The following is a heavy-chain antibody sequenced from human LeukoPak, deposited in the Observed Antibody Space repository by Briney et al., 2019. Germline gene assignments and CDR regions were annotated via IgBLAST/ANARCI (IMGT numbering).Heavy chain of an antibody. CDR1: GCRFTSYW. V-gene: IGHV5-51*01. D-gene: IGHD6-25*01. J-gene: IGHJ4*02. CDR3: ARSLTAAAGDY. CDR2: IYPADSDI. Sequence: GESLKISCKGSGCRFTSYWIGWARQIPGKGLEWMAIIYPADSDIRYSPSFQGQVTISADKSISTAYLQWSSLKASDTAMYYCARSLTAAAGDYWGQGTLVTVSS.